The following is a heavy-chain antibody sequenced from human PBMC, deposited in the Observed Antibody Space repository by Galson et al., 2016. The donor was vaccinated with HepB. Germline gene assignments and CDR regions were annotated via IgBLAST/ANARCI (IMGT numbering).Heavy chain of an antibody. CDR1: GGSISRGSSY. V-gene: IGHV4-61*02. Sequence: TLSLTCSVSGGSISRGSSYWSWIRQPAGKGLEWIGRIYTSGSTSYNPSLKSRLTISVDTSKNEFSLKLNSLTAADTAVYYCARGSSFWSAVGHNYYGLDVWGKGTTVTVSS. D-gene: IGHD3-3*01. CDR2: IYTSGST. CDR3: ARGSSFWSAVGHNYYGLDV. J-gene: IGHJ6*04.